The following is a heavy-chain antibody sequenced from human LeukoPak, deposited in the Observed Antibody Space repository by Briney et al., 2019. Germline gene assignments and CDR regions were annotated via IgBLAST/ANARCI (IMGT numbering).Heavy chain of an antibody. Sequence: GGSLRLSCAASGFTFSSYSMNWVRQAPGKGLEWVSSISSSSSYIYYADSVKGRFTISRDNAKNSLYLQMNSLRAEDTAVYYCAREERYCYDSSGYYLLFYWGQGTLVTVSS. D-gene: IGHD3-22*01. J-gene: IGHJ4*02. CDR2: ISSSSSYI. CDR1: GFTFSSYS. CDR3: AREERYCYDSSGYYLLFY. V-gene: IGHV3-21*01.